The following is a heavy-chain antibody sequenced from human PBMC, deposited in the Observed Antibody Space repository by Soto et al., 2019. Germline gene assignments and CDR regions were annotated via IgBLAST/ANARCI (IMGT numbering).Heavy chain of an antibody. V-gene: IGHV3-23*01. CDR1: GFTLTNYA. J-gene: IGHJ3*01. CDR2: ISASGDRT. CDR3: EGSWT. Sequence: EVQLLVSGGGSVQPGGSLRLSCEVSGFTLTNYAMSWVRQAPEKGLEWVSQISASGDRTYYADSVKGRFTISKDSSKNTLFLQMNSLRGEDSAVYYCEGSWTWGQGTMVTVSS. D-gene: IGHD5-12*01.